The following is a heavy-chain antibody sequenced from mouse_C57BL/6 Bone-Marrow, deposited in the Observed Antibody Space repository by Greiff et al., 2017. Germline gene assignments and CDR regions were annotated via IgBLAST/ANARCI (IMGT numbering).Heavy chain of an antibody. D-gene: IGHD2-3*01. CDR3: ARRGADGYYDY. CDR2: ISNLAYSI. J-gene: IGHJ2*01. CDR1: GFTFSDYG. V-gene: IGHV5-15*01. Sequence: EVKLMEPGGGLVQPGGSLKLSCAASGFTFSDYGMAWVRQAPRKGPEWVAFISNLAYSIYYADTVTGRFTISRENAKNTLYLEMSSLRSEDTAMYYCARRGADGYYDYWGQGTTLTVSS.